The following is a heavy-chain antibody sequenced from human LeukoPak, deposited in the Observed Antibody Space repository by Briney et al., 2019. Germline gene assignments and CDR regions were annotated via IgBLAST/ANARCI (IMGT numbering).Heavy chain of an antibody. CDR3: ARAGGGYDPIDY. CDR1: GGSISSGGYW. D-gene: IGHD5-12*01. V-gene: IGHV4-30-2*01. J-gene: IGHJ4*02. Sequence: SETLSLTCAVSGGSISSGGYWWSWIRPPPGKGLEWIGYIYHSGSTYYNPSLKSRVTISVDRSKNQFSLKLSSVTAADTAVYYCARAGGGYDPIDYWDQGTLVTVSS. CDR2: IYHSGST.